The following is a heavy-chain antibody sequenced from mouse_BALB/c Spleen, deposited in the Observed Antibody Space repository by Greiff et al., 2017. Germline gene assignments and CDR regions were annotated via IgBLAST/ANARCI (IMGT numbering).Heavy chain of an antibody. CDR1: GFSLTSYD. CDR2: IWTGGGT. J-gene: IGHJ3*01. V-gene: IGHV2-9-2*01. D-gene: IGHD2-4*01. Sequence: VQLVESGPGLVAPSQSLSITCTVSGFSLTSYDISWIRQPPGKGLEWLGVIWTGGGTNYNSAFMSRLSISKDNSKSQVFLKMNSLQTDDTAIYYCVREDDYDGFAYWGQGTLVTVSA. CDR3: VREDDYDGFAY.